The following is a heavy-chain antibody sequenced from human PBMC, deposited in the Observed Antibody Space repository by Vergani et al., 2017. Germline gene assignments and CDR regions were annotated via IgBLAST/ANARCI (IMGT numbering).Heavy chain of an antibody. CDR1: GFTFSSYA. J-gene: IGHJ3*02. Sequence: EVQLLESGGGLVQPGGSLRLSCAASGFTFSSYAMSWVRQAPGKGLEWVSSISSSSSYIYYADSVKGRFTISRDNAKNSLYLQMNSLRAEDTAVYYCARGMRKYNWNDRGGDAFDIWGQGTMVTVSS. V-gene: IGHV3-21*01. CDR3: ARGMRKYNWNDRGGDAFDI. CDR2: ISSSSSYI. D-gene: IGHD1-20*01.